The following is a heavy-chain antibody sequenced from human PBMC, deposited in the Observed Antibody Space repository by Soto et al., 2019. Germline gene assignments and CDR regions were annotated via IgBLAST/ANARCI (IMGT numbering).Heavy chain of an antibody. CDR3: ARVGSSGWSPDY. CDR2: IFYSGSTTY. V-gene: IGHV4-59*11. J-gene: IGHJ4*02. CDR1: GVSISGHC. Sequence: SETLSLTCTVSGVSISGHCWIWIRQPPGEGMEWIGYIFYSGSTTYNNNPSLKSRVTMSVDTSKNQFSLRLSSVTAADTAVYYCARVGSSGWSPDYWSQGTLVTVSS. D-gene: IGHD6-19*01.